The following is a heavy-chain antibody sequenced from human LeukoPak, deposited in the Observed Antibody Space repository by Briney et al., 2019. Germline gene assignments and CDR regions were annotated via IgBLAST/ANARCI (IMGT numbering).Heavy chain of an antibody. CDR2: IYHSGST. CDR3: ARHPFATPFDH. CDR1: GGSISSGGYS. V-gene: IGHV4-30-2*01. J-gene: IGHJ4*02. Sequence: PSQTLSLTCAVSGGSISSGGYSWGWIRQPPGKGLEWIGYIYHSGSTYYNPSLKGRVTISVDRSKNQFSLKLSSVTAADTAVYYCARHPFATPFDHWGRGILLTVSS. D-gene: IGHD2-2*01.